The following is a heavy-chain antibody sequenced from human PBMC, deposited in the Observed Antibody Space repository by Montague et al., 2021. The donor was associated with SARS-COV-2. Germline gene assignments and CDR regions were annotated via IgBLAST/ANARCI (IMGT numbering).Heavy chain of an antibody. V-gene: IGHV4-38-2*02. CDR2: LLDNRNT. J-gene: IGHJ3*02. Sequence: SETLSLTCTVSGFVVLRRRSEDHTSQPPSRFEVVCRLLLDNRNTYFNPSLKSRVTISVDTSKNQFSLNLSSVTAADTAVYYCAKVAGSHDTFDIWGRGTMVTVSS. CDR3: AKVAGSHDTFDI. D-gene: IGHD6-19*01. CDR1: GFVVLRRRS.